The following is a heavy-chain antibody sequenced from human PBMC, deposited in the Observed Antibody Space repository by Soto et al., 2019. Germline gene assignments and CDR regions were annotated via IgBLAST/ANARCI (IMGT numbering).Heavy chain of an antibody. CDR1: GGSFSGYY. Sequence: QVHLQQWGAGLLKPSETLSLTCAVYGGSFSGYYWNWIRQRPGRGLEWIGEINHRGSTSYKTALKSRFTITVDTSKNQFSMTVQSVTAADTAMYHCAGRIPVAGPPKHWGQGALVTVSA. D-gene: IGHD6-19*01. J-gene: IGHJ1*01. V-gene: IGHV4-34*01. CDR3: AGRIPVAGPPKH. CDR2: INHRGST.